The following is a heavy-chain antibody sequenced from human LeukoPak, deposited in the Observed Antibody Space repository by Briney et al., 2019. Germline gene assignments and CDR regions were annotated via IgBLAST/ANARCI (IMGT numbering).Heavy chain of an antibody. CDR1: GLTFSSHP. D-gene: IGHD4-17*01. CDR3: ARVDYGDALFDY. Sequence: PGGSLRLSCAASGLTFSSHPMHWVRQAPGKGLEWVAVIYSGGSTYYAASVKGRFTISRDNTKNTLYLQMNSLRAEDTAVYYCARVDYGDALFDYWGQGTLVTVSS. V-gene: IGHV3-53*01. J-gene: IGHJ4*02. CDR2: IYSGGST.